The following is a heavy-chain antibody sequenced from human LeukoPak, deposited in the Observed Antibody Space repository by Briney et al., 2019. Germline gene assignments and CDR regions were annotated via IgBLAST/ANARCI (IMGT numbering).Heavy chain of an antibody. V-gene: IGHV3-30*02. CDR3: ARGNSAGWYEYMDV. J-gene: IGHJ6*03. D-gene: IGHD6-19*01. CDR1: AFIFSNHG. CDR2: IRYDGSRK. Sequence: GGSLRLSCRASAFIFSNHGMHWVRQAPGKGLEWVSFIRYDGSRKYYAESVKGRFTISRDNSKNTLDLRMSSLTTGDTAVYYCARGNSAGWYEYMDVWGKGTTVIVSS.